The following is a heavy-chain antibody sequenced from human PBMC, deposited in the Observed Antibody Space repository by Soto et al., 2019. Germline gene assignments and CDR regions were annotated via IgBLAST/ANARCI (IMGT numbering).Heavy chain of an antibody. D-gene: IGHD6-19*01. J-gene: IGHJ4*02. CDR3: ARHRGLYSSAPKPRGFDY. Sequence: SETLSLTCTVSGGSISSSSYYWGWIRQPPGKGLEWIGSIYYSGSTYYNPSLKSRVTISVDTSKNQFSLKLSSVTAADTAVYYCARHRGLYSSAPKPRGFDYWGQGTLVTVSS. CDR1: GGSISSSSYY. V-gene: IGHV4-39*01. CDR2: IYYSGST.